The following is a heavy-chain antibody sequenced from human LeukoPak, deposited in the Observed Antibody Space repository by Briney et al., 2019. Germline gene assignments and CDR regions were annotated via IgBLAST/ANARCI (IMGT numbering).Heavy chain of an antibody. V-gene: IGHV3-30*04. J-gene: IGHJ1*01. CDR3: ARDPNYVLLWFGEMRD. CDR1: GFTFSSYA. CDR2: ISYDGSNK. D-gene: IGHD3-10*01. Sequence: GGSLRLSCAASGFTFSSYAMHWVRQAPGRGLEWVAVISYDGSNKYYADSVKGRFTISRDNSKNTLYLQMNSLRAEDTAVYYCARDPNYVLLWFGEMRDWGQGTLVTVSS.